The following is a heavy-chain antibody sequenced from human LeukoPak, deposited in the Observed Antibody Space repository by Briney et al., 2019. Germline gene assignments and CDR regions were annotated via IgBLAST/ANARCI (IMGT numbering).Heavy chain of an antibody. CDR2: ISAYNGNT. D-gene: IGHD2-15*01. CDR3: ARVVEIVVVVAATPYYFDY. CDR1: GYTFTSYG. Sequence: GASVKVSCKASGYTFTSYGISWVRQAPGQGLEWMGWISAYNGNTNYAQKLQGRVTMTTDTSTSTAYMELRSLRYDDTAVYYCARVVEIVVVVAATPYYFDYWGQGTLVTVSS. V-gene: IGHV1-18*04. J-gene: IGHJ4*02.